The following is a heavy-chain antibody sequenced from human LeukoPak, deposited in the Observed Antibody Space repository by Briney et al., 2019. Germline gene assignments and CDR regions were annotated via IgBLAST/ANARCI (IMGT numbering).Heavy chain of an antibody. CDR1: GFTFDDYA. CDR2: ISWNSGSI. CDR3: AKDSHYYYYYMDV. Sequence: GRSLRLSCAASGFTFDDYAMHWVRQAPGKGLEWVSGISWNSGSIGYADSVRGRFTISRDNAKNSLYLQMNSLRAEDTALYYCAKDSHYYYYYMDVWGKGTTVTVSS. J-gene: IGHJ6*03. V-gene: IGHV3-9*01.